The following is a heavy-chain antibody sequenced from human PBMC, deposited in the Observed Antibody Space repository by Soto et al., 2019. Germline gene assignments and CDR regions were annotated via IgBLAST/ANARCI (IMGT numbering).Heavy chain of an antibody. CDR3: ARGPFSQTGGFDY. CDR2: IGSSSSSI. D-gene: IGHD2-8*02. V-gene: IGHV3-48*01. CDR1: GFTFNSYS. J-gene: IGHJ4*02. Sequence: GGSLRLSCAASGFTFNSYSMNWVRQAPGKGLEWVSYIGSSSSSIYYADSVKGRFTISRDNAKNSLYLQMNSLRAEDTAVYYCARGPFSQTGGFDYWGKGTLVTVAS.